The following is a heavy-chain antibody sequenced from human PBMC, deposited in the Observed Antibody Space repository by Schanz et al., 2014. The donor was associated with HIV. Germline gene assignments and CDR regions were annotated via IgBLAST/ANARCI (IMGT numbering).Heavy chain of an antibody. D-gene: IGHD2-2*02. Sequence: QVQLVQSGAALRKPGTSVRVSCMVPGDTFKSHGFGWVRQAPGQGPEWMGGIDPNSGGFARKFNDRVTLTRDTSINTAYMELSRLRFEDTAVYYCARSRYKLHWLDAWGQGTLVTVSS. V-gene: IGHV1-2*02. CDR1: GDTFKSHG. CDR3: ARSRYKLHWLDA. CDR2: IDPNSGG. J-gene: IGHJ5*02.